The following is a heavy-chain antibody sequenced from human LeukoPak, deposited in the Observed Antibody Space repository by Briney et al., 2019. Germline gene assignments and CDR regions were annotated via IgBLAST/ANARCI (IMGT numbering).Heavy chain of an antibody. CDR2: IYSGGST. CDR1: GFTFSSYA. D-gene: IGHD2-15*01. J-gene: IGHJ4*02. CDR3: ARVVLYFDY. V-gene: IGHV3-66*01. Sequence: GGSLRLSCAASGFTFSSYAMSWVRQAPGKGLEWVSVIYSGGSTYYADSVKGRFTISRDNSKNTLYLQMNSLRAEDTAVYYCARVVLYFDYWGQGTLVTVSS.